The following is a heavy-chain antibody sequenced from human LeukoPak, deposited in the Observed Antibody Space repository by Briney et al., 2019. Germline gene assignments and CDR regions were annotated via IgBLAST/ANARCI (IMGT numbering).Heavy chain of an antibody. Sequence: GESLRLSCAASGFIFSNYGMHWVRQAPGKGLEWVAFLHNDETEIYYADSVKGRFTISRENSKNTLYLQMGSLRDEDTAVYYCVKDTGRGDFWGQGTQVTVSS. D-gene: IGHD1-14*01. CDR3: VKDTGRGDF. J-gene: IGHJ4*02. CDR1: GFIFSNYG. CDR2: LHNDETEI. V-gene: IGHV3-30*02.